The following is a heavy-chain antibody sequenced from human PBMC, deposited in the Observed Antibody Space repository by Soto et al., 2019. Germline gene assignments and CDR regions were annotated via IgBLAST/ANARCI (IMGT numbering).Heavy chain of an antibody. CDR1: GYSFTGYY. D-gene: IGHD6-13*01. V-gene: IGHV1-2*04. CDR3: ARSAAGPGYGMDV. CDR2: INPNSGGT. Sequence: ASVKVSCKASGYSFTGYYIHWVRQAPRQGLEWLGWINPNSGGTNYAQKFQGWVTMTRDTSIGTAYMELSRLRSDDTAVYYCARSAAGPGYGMDVWGQGTTVTVSS. J-gene: IGHJ6*02.